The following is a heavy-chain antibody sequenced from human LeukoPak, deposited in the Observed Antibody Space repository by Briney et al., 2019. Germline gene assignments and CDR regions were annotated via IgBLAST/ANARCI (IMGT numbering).Heavy chain of an antibody. Sequence: LRLSCAASGFTFTDYYMNWVRQPPGKGLEWIGNIYFTGTTFYNPSLKSRVIMSIGTSKNHFSLDLNSVTAADMAVYYCARGLYDGGSWFHFDSWGQGTLVTVSS. CDR3: ARGLYDGGSWFHFDS. V-gene: IGHV4-59*04. CDR1: GFTFTDYY. CDR2: IYFTGTT. D-gene: IGHD6-13*01. J-gene: IGHJ4*02.